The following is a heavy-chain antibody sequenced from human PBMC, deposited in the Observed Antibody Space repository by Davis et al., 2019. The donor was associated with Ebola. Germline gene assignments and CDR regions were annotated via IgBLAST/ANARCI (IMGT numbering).Heavy chain of an antibody. CDR1: GYTFTSYG. D-gene: IGHD6-13*01. V-gene: IGHV1-18*01. J-gene: IGHJ4*02. Sequence: ASVKVSCKASGYTFTSYGISWVRQAPGQGLEWMGWISAYNGNTNYAQKFQGRVTITADKSTSTAYMELSSLRSEDTAVYYCARGIAAAADYWGQGTLVTVSS. CDR2: ISAYNGNT. CDR3: ARGIAAAADY.